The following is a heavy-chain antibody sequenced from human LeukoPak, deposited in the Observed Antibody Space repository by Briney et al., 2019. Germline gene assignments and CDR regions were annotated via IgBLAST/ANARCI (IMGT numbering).Heavy chain of an antibody. Sequence: PGRSLRPSCAASGFTFGSYGMHWVRQAPGKGLEWVAVISFDGRNKYFGDSVKGRFSISRDNSKNTLSLQMNSLRPEDTAVYYCVKDGHSVTIFDYWGRGTLVTVSS. V-gene: IGHV3-30*18. D-gene: IGHD4-17*01. CDR2: ISFDGRNK. CDR1: GFTFGSYG. CDR3: VKDGHSVTIFDY. J-gene: IGHJ4*02.